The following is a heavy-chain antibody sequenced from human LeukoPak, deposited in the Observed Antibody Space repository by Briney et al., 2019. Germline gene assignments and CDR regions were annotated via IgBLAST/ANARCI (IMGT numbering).Heavy chain of an antibody. Sequence: GGSLRPSCAASGFTFSSYSIHWVRQAPGKGLEWVAFIRYDGSNKYYADSVKGRFTISRDNSKNTLYLQMNSLRAEDTAVYYCAKGSKAVLFTRDYNMDVWGKGTTVTISS. V-gene: IGHV3-30*02. CDR1: GFTFSSYS. CDR2: IRYDGSNK. J-gene: IGHJ6*03. CDR3: AKGSKAVLFTRDYNMDV. D-gene: IGHD6-19*01.